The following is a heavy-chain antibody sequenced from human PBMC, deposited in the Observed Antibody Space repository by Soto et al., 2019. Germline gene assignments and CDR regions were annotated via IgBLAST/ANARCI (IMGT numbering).Heavy chain of an antibody. D-gene: IGHD4-17*01. CDR2: LSWNSGSI. V-gene: IGHV3-9*01. Sequence: PGGSLRLSCAASGFTFDDYAMHWVRQAPGKGLEWVSGLSWNSGSIGYADSVKGRFTISRDNAKNSLYLQMNSLRAEDTALYYCAKLRDYGDYLSPIDYWGQGT. J-gene: IGHJ4*02. CDR1: GFTFDDYA. CDR3: AKLRDYGDYLSPIDY.